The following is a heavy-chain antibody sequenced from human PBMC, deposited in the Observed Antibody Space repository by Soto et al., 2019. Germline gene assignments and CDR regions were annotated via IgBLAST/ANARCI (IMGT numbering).Heavy chain of an antibody. Sequence: QVQLLESGGGVVQPGRSLRLSCAASGFTFSSYGMHWVRQAPGKGLEWVAIISYDGSNQYYADSVKGRFTISRDNSKNTLYLQMNSLGTEDTAVYYCAKALGELSPESYDHWGQGVLVTVSS. CDR1: GFTFSSYG. J-gene: IGHJ4*02. CDR3: AKALGELSPESYDH. D-gene: IGHD3-16*02. CDR2: ISYDGSNQ. V-gene: IGHV3-30*18.